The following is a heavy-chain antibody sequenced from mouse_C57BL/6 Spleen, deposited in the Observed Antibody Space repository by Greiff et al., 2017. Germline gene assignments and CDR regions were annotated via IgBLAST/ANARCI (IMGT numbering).Heavy chain of an antibody. Sequence: QVQLQQPGAELVRPGSSVKLSCKASGYTFTSYWMHWVKQRPIQGLEWIGNIDPSDSETHYNQKFKDKATLTVDKSSSTAYMQLSSLTSEDSAVYYWARDHNSNYAGAWDVWGTGTTVTVSS. J-gene: IGHJ1*03. D-gene: IGHD2-5*01. CDR1: GYTFTSYW. V-gene: IGHV1-52*01. CDR3: ARDHNSNYAGAWDV. CDR2: IDPSDSET.